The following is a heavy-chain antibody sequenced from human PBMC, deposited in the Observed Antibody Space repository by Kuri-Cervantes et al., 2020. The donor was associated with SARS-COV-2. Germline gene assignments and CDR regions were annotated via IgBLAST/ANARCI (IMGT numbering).Heavy chain of an antibody. CDR2: ISGDGGST. V-gene: IGHV3-23*01. CDR1: GFTFSSYW. J-gene: IGHJ4*02. D-gene: IGHD1-26*01. Sequence: GESLKISCAASGFTFSSYWMHWVRQAPGKGLEWVSLISGDGGSTYYADSVKGRFTISRDNSKNTLYLQMNSLRAEDTAVYYCAKRPEPIYSGSYVGVDYWGQGTLVTVSS. CDR3: AKRPEPIYSGSYVGVDY.